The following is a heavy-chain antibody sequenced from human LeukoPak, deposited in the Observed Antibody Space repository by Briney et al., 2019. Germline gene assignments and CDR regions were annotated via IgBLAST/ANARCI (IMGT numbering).Heavy chain of an antibody. CDR1: GFTFSSYS. CDR2: ISSSSSYI. V-gene: IGHV3-21*01. J-gene: IGHJ3*02. Sequence: PGGSLRLSCAASGFTFSSYSMNWVRQAPGKGLEWVSSISSSSSYIYYADSVKGRFTISRDNAKNSLYLQMNSLRAEDTAVYYCARDVFWGSSGAFDIWGQGTMVTVSS. CDR3: ARDVFWGSSGAFDI. D-gene: IGHD3-16*01.